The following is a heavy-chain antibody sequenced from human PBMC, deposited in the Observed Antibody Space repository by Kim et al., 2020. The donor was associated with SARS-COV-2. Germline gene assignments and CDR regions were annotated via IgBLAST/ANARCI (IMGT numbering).Heavy chain of an antibody. CDR1: GFTFDDYA. CDR2: ISWNSGSI. J-gene: IGHJ6*02. CDR3: AKLGSGSYHSYYYGMDV. V-gene: IGHV3-9*01. D-gene: IGHD3-10*01. Sequence: GGSLRLSCAASGFTFDDYAMHWVRQAPGKGLEWVSGISWNSGSIGYADSVKGRFTISRDNAKNSLYLQMNSLRAEDTALYYCAKLGSGSYHSYYYGMDVWGQGTTVTVSS.